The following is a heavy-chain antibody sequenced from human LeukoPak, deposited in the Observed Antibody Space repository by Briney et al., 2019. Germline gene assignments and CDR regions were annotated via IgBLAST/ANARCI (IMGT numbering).Heavy chain of an antibody. V-gene: IGHV3-9*01. D-gene: IGHD2-15*01. J-gene: IGHJ4*02. CDR2: ISWNSGSI. Sequence: GGSLRLSCAASGFTFDDYAMHWVRQAPGKGLEWVSGISWNSGSIGYADSVKGRFTIPRDNAKNSLYLQMNSLRAEDTALYYCAKAVCSGGSCYLIDYWGQGTLVTVSS. CDR3: AKAVCSGGSCYLIDY. CDR1: GFTFDDYA.